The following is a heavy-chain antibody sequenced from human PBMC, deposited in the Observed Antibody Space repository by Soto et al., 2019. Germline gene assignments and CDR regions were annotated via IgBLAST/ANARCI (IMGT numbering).Heavy chain of an antibody. CDR3: ARRDYSNYYYYYGMDF. CDR1: GYSFTSYW. D-gene: IGHD4-4*01. Sequence: PGESLKISCKGSGYSFTSYWIGWVRQMPGKGLEWMGIIYPGDSDTRYSPSFQGQVTISADKSISTAYLQWSSLKASDTAMYYCARRDYSNYYYYYGMDFWGQGTTVTVSS. V-gene: IGHV5-51*01. J-gene: IGHJ6*02. CDR2: IYPGDSDT.